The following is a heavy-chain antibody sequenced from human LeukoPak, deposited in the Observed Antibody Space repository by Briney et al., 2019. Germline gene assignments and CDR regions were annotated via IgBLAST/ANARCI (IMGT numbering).Heavy chain of an antibody. CDR1: GVTLSSYG. CDR2: TSYDGSNE. D-gene: IGHD6-13*01. Sequence: GGSLRLSCTGSGVTLSSYGMHWVRQAPGKGLEWVAVTSYDGSNEYYADSVRGRFTISRDTSKNTVCLQMNSLTTEDTAVYYCAKDSSRWAFDYWGQGTLVTVSS. CDR3: AKDSSRWAFDY. V-gene: IGHV3-30*18. J-gene: IGHJ4*02.